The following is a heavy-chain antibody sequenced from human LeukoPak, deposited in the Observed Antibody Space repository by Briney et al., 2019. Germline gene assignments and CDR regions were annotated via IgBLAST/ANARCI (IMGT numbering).Heavy chain of an antibody. CDR2: ISACNGNT. J-gene: IGHJ4*02. CDR3: ARGLGGSGSYFLTFDY. D-gene: IGHD1-26*01. Sequence: ASVKVSCKASGYTFTTYSINWVRQAPGQGLEWMGWISACNGNTNYAQKVQGRVTMTTDTSTSTAYMELRSLRSDDTAVYYCARGLGGSGSYFLTFDYWGQGTLVTVSS. CDR1: GYTFTTYS. V-gene: IGHV1-18*01.